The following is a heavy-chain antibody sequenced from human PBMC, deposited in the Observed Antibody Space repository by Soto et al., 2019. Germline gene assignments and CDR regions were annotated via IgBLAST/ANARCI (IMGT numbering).Heavy chain of an antibody. CDR1: GFTFSSYS. Sequence: EVQLVESGGGLVKRGGSLRLSCAASGFTFSSYSMNWVRQAPGKGLEWVSSISSSSSYIYYADSVKGRFTISRDNAKNALYLQMNSLRAEDTAVYYCARDADGAFDIWGQGTMVTVSS. J-gene: IGHJ3*02. CDR2: ISSSSSYI. V-gene: IGHV3-21*01. CDR3: ARDADGAFDI.